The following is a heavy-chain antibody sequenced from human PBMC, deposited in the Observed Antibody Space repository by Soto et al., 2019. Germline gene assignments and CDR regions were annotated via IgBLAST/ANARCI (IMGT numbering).Heavy chain of an antibody. Sequence: ASVKVSCKASGYTFTIYAMHWVRQAPGQGLEWMGWMQPSTGRTGYAQKFQGRVTMTRDTSINTAYMELTTLTSDDTAFYYCARGVSAGVDYWGQGTLVTVSS. CDR3: ARGVSAGVDY. CDR1: GYTFTIYA. J-gene: IGHJ4*02. D-gene: IGHD1-26*01. V-gene: IGHV1-8*02. CDR2: MQPSTGRT.